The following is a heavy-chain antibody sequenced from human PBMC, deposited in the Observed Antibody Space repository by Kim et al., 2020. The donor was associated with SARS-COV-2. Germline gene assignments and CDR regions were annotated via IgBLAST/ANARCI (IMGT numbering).Heavy chain of an antibody. Sequence: GGSLRLSCAASGFTFSSYWMHWVRQPPGKGLVWVSRINSNGSTTSYAAPVKGRSTTSRANAKNTLYLQMTIPGAEDTAVYYWGGDYYVSGGVSPCFVPWG. CDR2: INSNGSTT. V-gene: IGHV3-74*01. D-gene: IGHD3-10*01. J-gene: IGHJ5*02. CDR3: GGDYYVSGGVSPCFVP. CDR1: GFTFSSYW.